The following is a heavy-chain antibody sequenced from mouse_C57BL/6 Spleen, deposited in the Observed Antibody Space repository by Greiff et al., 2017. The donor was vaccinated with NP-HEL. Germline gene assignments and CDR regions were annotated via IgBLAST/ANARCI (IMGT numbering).Heavy chain of an antibody. V-gene: IGHV1-72*01. CDR2: NDPNSGGT. CDR1: GYTFTSYW. J-gene: IGHJ2*01. D-gene: IGHD1-1*01. Sequence: QVQLQQPGAELVKPGASVKLSCKASGYTFTSYWMHWVKQRPGRGLEWIGRNDPNSGGTKYNEKFKSKATLTVDKPSSTAYMQLSSLTSEDSAVYYCARSPSFLTVPDYWGQGTTLTVSS. CDR3: ARSPSFLTVPDY.